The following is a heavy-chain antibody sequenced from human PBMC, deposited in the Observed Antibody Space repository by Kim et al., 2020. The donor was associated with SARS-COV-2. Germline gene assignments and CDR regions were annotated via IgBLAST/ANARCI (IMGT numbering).Heavy chain of an antibody. CDR2: INTNTGNP. V-gene: IGHV7-4-1*02. J-gene: IGHJ4*02. CDR1: GYTFTSYA. CDR3: AREGIVVVPAATGGLDY. D-gene: IGHD2-2*01. Sequence: ASVKVSCKASGYTFTSYAMNWVRQAPGQGLEWMGWINTNTGNPMYAQGFTGRFVFSLDTSVSTAYLQISSLKAEDTAVYYCAREGIVVVPAATGGLDYWGQGTLVTVSS.